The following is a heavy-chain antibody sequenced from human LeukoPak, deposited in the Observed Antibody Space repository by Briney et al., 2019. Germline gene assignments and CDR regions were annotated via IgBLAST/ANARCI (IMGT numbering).Heavy chain of an antibody. V-gene: IGHV3-30-3*01. CDR1: GFTFSSFP. D-gene: IGHD1-1*01. J-gene: IGHJ3*02. Sequence: GGSLRLPCAASGFTFSSFPMHWVRQAPGKGLEWVAVISYDGNTKYYADSVKGRFTISRDNSKNTLFLQMNSLRAEDTAVYYCAREAIGTTKSDDAFDMWGQGTMVTVSS. CDR3: AREAIGTTKSDDAFDM. CDR2: ISYDGNTK.